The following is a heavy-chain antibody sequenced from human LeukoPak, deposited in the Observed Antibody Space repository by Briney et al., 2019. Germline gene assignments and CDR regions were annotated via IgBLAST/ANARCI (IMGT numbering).Heavy chain of an antibody. D-gene: IGHD6-6*01. J-gene: IGHJ5*02. Sequence: ASVKVSCKASGYTFTSYGISWVRQAPGQGLEWMGWISAYNGNTNYAQKLQGRVTMTTDTSTSTAYMELRSLRSDDTAVYYCAGERPPYSSSSAGWFDPWGQGTLATVSS. CDR3: AGERPPYSSSSAGWFDP. V-gene: IGHV1-18*01. CDR2: ISAYNGNT. CDR1: GYTFTSYG.